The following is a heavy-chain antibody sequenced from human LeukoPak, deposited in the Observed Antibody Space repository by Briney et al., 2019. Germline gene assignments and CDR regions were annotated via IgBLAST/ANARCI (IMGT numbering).Heavy chain of an antibody. V-gene: IGHV3-23*01. CDR3: VKDGYSSSWYWAFDI. D-gene: IGHD6-13*01. Sequence: GGSLRLSCEASGFTFRSYAMTWVRQAPGKGLEWVSAISGSGAKTYYADSVKGRFTISRDNSRNTLYLQMNSLRVEDTAVYYCVKDGYSSSWYWAFDIWGQGTMVTVSS. J-gene: IGHJ3*02. CDR2: ISGSGAKT. CDR1: GFTFRSYA.